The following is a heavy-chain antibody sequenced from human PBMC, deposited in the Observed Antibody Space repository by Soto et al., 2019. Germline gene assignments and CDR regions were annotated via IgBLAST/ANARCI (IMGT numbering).Heavy chain of an antibody. CDR3: ATGIVVINGAYYYCGMDV. Sequence: QVQLVQSGAEVKKPGSSVKVSCKASGGTFSSYAISWVRQAPGQGLEWLGGIIPIFGTANYAQKFQGRVTITADESTSTADLELSSVRSEDTAVYYCATGIVVINGAYYYCGMDVWGQGATVTVSS. V-gene: IGHV1-69*01. D-gene: IGHD3-22*01. J-gene: IGHJ6*02. CDR2: IIPIFGTA. CDR1: GGTFSSYA.